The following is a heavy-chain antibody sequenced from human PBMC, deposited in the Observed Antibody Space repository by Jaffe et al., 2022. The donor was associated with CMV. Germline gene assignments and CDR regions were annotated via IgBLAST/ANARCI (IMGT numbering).Heavy chain of an antibody. D-gene: IGHD5-12*01. J-gene: IGHJ4*02. CDR1: GFTFSNAW. V-gene: IGHV3-15*01. CDR3: TTSQWLRAFYYFDY. Sequence: EVQLVESGGGLVKPGGSLRLSCAASGFTFSNAWMSWVRQAPGKGLEWVGRIKSKTDGGTTDYAAPVKGRFTISRDDSKNTLYLQMNSLKTEDTAVYYCTTSQWLRAFYYFDYWGQGTLVTVSS. CDR2: IKSKTDGGTT.